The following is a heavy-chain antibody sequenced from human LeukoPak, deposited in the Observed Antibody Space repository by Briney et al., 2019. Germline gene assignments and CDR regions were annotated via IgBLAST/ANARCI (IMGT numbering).Heavy chain of an antibody. Sequence: TGGSLRLSCAASGFTFSSYSMNWVRQAPGKGLEWVSYISSSSSTIYYADSVKGRFTISRDNAKNSLYLQMNSLRAEDTAVYYCARDFTVLRSFDWLIYFDYWGQGTLVTVSS. J-gene: IGHJ4*02. CDR2: ISSSSSTI. CDR3: ARDFTVLRSFDWLIYFDY. V-gene: IGHV3-48*01. CDR1: GFTFSSYS. D-gene: IGHD3-9*01.